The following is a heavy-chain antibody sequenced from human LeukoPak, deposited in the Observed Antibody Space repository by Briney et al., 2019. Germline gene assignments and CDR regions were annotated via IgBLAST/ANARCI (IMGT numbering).Heavy chain of an antibody. CDR1: GFTFSNYA. CDR2: ISGSGGST. D-gene: IGHD3-22*01. J-gene: IGHJ4*02. Sequence: GGSLRLSCAASGFTFSNYAMSWVRQAPGEGLEWVSAISGSGGSTYYADSVKGRFTISRDNSKNTLYLQMNSLRAEDTALYYCASLDYFDSSDYGDYWGQGTLVTVSS. V-gene: IGHV3-23*01. CDR3: ASLDYFDSSDYGDY.